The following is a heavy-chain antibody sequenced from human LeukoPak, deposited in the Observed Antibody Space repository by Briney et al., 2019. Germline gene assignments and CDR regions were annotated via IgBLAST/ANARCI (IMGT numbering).Heavy chain of an antibody. CDR3: AKVLGYCTNGVCFRAFDI. D-gene: IGHD2-8*01. CDR1: GFTFSSYA. CDR2: ISDDGDA. J-gene: IGHJ3*02. V-gene: IGHV3-23*01. Sequence: GGSLRLSCAASGFTFSSYAMTWVRQAPGKGLEWVLAISDDGDAKYADSVKGRFTVSRDNSKNTLYLQMNSLRAEDTAVYYCAKVLGYCTNGVCFRAFDIWGQGTMVTVSS.